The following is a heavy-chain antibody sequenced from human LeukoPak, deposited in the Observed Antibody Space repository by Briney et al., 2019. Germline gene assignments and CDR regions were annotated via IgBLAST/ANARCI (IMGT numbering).Heavy chain of an antibody. Sequence: PGGSLRLSCAASGFTLSTYGMNWVRQAPGKGLEWVAVISYDGSNKYYADSVKGRFTISRDNSKNTLYLQMNSLRAEDTAVYYCACGLYFDYWGQGTLVTVSS. V-gene: IGHV3-30*03. CDR1: GFTLSTYG. CDR2: ISYDGSNK. D-gene: IGHD2-21*01. J-gene: IGHJ4*02. CDR3: ACGLYFDY.